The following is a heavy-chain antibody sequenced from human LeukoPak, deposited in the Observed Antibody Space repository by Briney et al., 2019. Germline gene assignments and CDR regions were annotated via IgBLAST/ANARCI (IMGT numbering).Heavy chain of an antibody. CDR1: GGSISSGGYS. CDR3: GRDAGFAIQLWLGEIDYGMDV. D-gene: IGHD5-18*01. CDR2: IYHSGST. Sequence: SETLSLTCAVSGGSISSGGYSWSWIRQPPGKGLEWIGYIYHSGSTYYNPSLKSRVTISVDRSKNQFSLKLSSVTAADTAVYYCGRDAGFAIQLWLGEIDYGMDVWGQGTTVTVSS. V-gene: IGHV4-30-2*01. J-gene: IGHJ6*02.